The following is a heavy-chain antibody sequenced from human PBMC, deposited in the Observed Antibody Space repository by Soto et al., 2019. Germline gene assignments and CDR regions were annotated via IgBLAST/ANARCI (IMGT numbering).Heavy chain of an antibody. CDR3: ARVGPWVPYYYDSSPYTFENWFDP. CDR2: IYHGGST. J-gene: IGHJ5*02. Sequence: QVQLQESGPGLVKASETLSLTCAVSGYSISSGYYWGWLRQPPGKGLEGIGSIYHGGSTYYNPSLNSRVTLSIDMTNTHVSLILNSVTAADTAVYYCARVGPWVPYYYDSSPYTFENWFDPWGQGTLVTVSS. V-gene: IGHV4-38-2*01. D-gene: IGHD3-22*01. CDR1: GYSISSGYY.